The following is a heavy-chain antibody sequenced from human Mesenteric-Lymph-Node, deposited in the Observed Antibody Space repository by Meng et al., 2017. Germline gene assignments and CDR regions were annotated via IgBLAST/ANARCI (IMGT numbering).Heavy chain of an antibody. V-gene: IGHV3-23*01. CDR3: AKDLGYCTNGVCY. CDR2: SSGSGGST. CDR1: GFTFSSYA. J-gene: IGHJ4*02. Sequence: GGSLRLSCAASGFTFSSYAMSWVRQDPGKGLEWVSASSGSGGSTYYADSVQGRFTIARDNSKNTLYLQMNSLSAEDTAVYYCAKDLGYCTNGVCYWGQGTLVTVSS. D-gene: IGHD2-8*01.